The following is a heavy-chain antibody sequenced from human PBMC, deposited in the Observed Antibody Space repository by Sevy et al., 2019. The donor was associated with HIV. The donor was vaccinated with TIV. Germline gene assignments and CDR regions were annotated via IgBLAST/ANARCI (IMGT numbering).Heavy chain of an antibody. J-gene: IGHJ4*02. CDR2: IKQDAGQK. CDR1: GFTFSKYW. D-gene: IGHD1-7*01. V-gene: IGHV3-7*01. Sequence: GGSLRLSCAASGFTFSKYWMGWVRQAPGKGLEWVANIKQDAGQKYDVDSVKGRFTISRDNAKNSLYLQMNSLRAEDTAVYFCARDDGNYYFDSWGQGTLVTVSS. CDR3: ARDDGNYYFDS.